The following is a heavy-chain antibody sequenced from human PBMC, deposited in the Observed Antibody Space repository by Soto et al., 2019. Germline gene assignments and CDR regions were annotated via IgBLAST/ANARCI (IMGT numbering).Heavy chain of an antibody. Sequence: QVQLQESGPGLVKPSQTLSLTCPVSGGSISSSGYYWSWIRQHPGKGLEWIGHIYYRGSTYYNPSHNSRLSIQVYTYKNQYSLKLSSVTAADTAVYYCARDDRYYGSGRYTRRYDYYGMDVWGQGTTVTVSS. V-gene: IGHV4-31*03. D-gene: IGHD3-10*01. CDR3: ARDDRYYGSGRYTRRYDYYGMDV. CDR1: GGSISSSGYY. CDR2: IYYRGST. J-gene: IGHJ6*02.